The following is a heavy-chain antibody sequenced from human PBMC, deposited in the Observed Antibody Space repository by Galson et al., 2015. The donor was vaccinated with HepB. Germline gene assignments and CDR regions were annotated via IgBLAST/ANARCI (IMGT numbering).Heavy chain of an antibody. CDR3: AKDPRSSRGDY. Sequence: SLRLSCAASGFTFSSYAMGWVRQAPGKGLEWVSGISGSGGTTYNADSVKGRFTISRDNSKNTLYLQMNSLRADDTAVYYCAKDPRSSRGDYWGQGTLVTVSS. CDR2: ISGSGGTT. V-gene: IGHV3-23*01. J-gene: IGHJ4*02. D-gene: IGHD2-2*01. CDR1: GFTFSSYA.